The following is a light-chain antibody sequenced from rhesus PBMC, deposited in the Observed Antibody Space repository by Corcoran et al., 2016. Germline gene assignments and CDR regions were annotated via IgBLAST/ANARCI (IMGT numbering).Light chain of an antibody. Sequence: ETVVTQSPATLSLSPGERATLSCRASQSVGRYLAWYQPKPGQAPRLLINGASSRATGIPDRFMCSGSGTDFTLTISSLEPEDVGVYYCQQSSNSLTFGGGTKVELK. CDR1: QSVGRY. CDR3: QQSSNSLT. V-gene: IGKV3-24*04. J-gene: IGKJ4*01. CDR2: GAS.